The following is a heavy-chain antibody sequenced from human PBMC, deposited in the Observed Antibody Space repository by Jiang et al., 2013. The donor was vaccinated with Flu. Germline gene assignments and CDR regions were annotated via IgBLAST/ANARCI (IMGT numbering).Heavy chain of an antibody. CDR1: GYTFTGYY. D-gene: IGHD1-26*01. V-gene: IGHV1-2*02. J-gene: IGHJ4*02. CDR3: ARDVGATGGACDY. Sequence: SCKASGYTFTGYYMHWVRQAPGQGLEWMGWINANSGGTNYAQKFQGRVTMTRDTSISTAYMELSRLRSDDTAVYYCARDVGATGGACDYWGQGTLVTVSS. CDR2: INANSGGT.